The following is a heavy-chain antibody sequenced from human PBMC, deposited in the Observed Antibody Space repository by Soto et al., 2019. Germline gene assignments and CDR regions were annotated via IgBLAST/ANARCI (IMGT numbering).Heavy chain of an antibody. CDR1: GYSFTSYW. Sequence: LGESLKISCKGSGYSFTSYWIGWVRQMPGKGLEWMGIIYPGDSDIRYSPSFQGQVTISADKSISTAYLQWSGLKASDTAIYYCARQLPYGGNSYYGMDVWGQGTTVTVS. V-gene: IGHV5-51*01. J-gene: IGHJ6*02. CDR3: ARQLPYGGNSYYGMDV. D-gene: IGHD2-15*01. CDR2: IYPGDSDI.